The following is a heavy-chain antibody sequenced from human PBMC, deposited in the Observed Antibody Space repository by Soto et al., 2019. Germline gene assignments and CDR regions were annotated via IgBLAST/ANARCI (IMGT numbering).Heavy chain of an antibody. J-gene: IGHJ4*02. CDR2: VNPILSMS. CDR3: ATSYGSGYRAFDY. V-gene: IGHV1-69*04. D-gene: IGHD3-10*01. Sequence: QVQLVQSGAEVKRPGSSVKVSCKASGDTFSFYSINWVRQAPGLGLEWMGRVNPILSMSNYAQRFQGRVTMTEDKSTSTAYMELRGLRSEDTAMYYCATSYGSGYRAFDYWGQGALVTVSS. CDR1: GDTFSFYS.